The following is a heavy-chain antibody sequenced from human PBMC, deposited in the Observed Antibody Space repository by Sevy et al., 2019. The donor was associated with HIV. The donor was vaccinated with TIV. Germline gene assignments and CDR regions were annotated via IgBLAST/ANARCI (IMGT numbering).Heavy chain of an antibody. Sequence: GESLKISCAASGFTFSSYAMSWVRQAPGKGLEWVSAISGSGGSTYYSDSVKGRFTISRDNSKNTLYLQMNSLRAEDTAVYYCAKAYGSGSYLDMFLGDYWGQGTLVTVSS. CDR1: GFTFSSYA. J-gene: IGHJ4*02. D-gene: IGHD3-10*01. V-gene: IGHV3-23*01. CDR3: AKAYGSGSYLDMFLGDY. CDR2: ISGSGGST.